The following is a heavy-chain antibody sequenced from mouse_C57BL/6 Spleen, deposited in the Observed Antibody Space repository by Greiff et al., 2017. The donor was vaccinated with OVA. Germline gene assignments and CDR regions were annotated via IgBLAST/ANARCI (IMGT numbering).Heavy chain of an antibody. CDR2: INPNNGGT. V-gene: IGHV1-18*01. CDR1: GYTFTDYN. J-gene: IGHJ2*01. Sequence: EVQVVESGPELVKPGASVKIPCKASGYTFTDYNMDWVKQSHGKSLEWIGDINPNNGGTIYNQKFKGKATLTVDKSSSTAYMELRSLTSEDTAVYYCARKSYYSNYDYFDYWGQGTTLTVSS. D-gene: IGHD2-5*01. CDR3: ARKSYYSNYDYFDY.